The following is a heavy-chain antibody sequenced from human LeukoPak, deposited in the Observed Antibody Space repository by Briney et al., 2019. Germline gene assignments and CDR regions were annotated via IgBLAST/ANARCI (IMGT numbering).Heavy chain of an antibody. CDR2: ISSSSSYT. CDR3: ARGQEVTAIPAAY. V-gene: IGHV3-11*05. J-gene: IGHJ4*02. Sequence: GGSLRLSCAASGFTFSNNYMSWIRQTPGKGLECVSYISSSSSYTSYADSVKGRFTISRDNANNSLYLQVNSLRAEDTAVYFCARGQEVTAIPAAYWGQGTLVTVSS. D-gene: IGHD2-21*02. CDR1: GFTFSNNY.